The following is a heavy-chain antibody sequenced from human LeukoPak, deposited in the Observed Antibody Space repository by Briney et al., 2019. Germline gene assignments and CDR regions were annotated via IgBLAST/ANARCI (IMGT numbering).Heavy chain of an antibody. Sequence: SETLSLTCTVSGASIRSHYWSWIRQPPGKGLEWIAYIFHSGTTKYNPSLKSRVAISLDTPKSQFSLKLHSVTAADTAVYYCARGGYYYLDVWGGGTTVTVSS. J-gene: IGHJ6*03. CDR1: GASIRSHY. V-gene: IGHV4-59*11. CDR3: ARGGYYYLDV. CDR2: IFHSGTT.